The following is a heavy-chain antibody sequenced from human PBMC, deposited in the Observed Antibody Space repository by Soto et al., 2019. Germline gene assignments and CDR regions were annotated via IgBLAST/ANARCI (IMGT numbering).Heavy chain of an antibody. D-gene: IGHD3-9*01. CDR1: GYTFTSYG. Sequence: QVQLVQSGAEVKKPGASVKVSCKASGYTFTSYGISWVRQAPGQGLEWMGWISAYNGNTNYAQKLQGRVTMTTDTSTSTAYMELRSLRSDDTAVYYCARDDTPYILTDYYKAERFDYWGQGTLVTVSS. J-gene: IGHJ4*02. V-gene: IGHV1-18*01. CDR2: ISAYNGNT. CDR3: ARDDTPYILTDYYKAERFDY.